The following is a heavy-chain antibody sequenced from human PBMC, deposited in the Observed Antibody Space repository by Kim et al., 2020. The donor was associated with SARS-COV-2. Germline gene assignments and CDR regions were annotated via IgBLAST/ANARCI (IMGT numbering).Heavy chain of an antibody. CDR2: ISYDGSNK. D-gene: IGHD2-2*01. CDR3: AKSTLEVVPAAPLDY. Sequence: GGSLRLSCAASGFTFSSYGMHWVRQAPGKGLEWVAVISYDGSNKYYADSVKGRFTISRDNSKNTLYLQMNSLRAEDTAVYYCAKSTLEVVPAAPLDYWG. V-gene: IGHV3-30*18. J-gene: IGHJ4*01. CDR1: GFTFSSYG.